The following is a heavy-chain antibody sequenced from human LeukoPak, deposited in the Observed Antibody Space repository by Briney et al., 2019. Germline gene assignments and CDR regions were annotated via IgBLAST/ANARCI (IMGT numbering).Heavy chain of an antibody. J-gene: IGHJ4*02. CDR3: TTEGAAAGTGGY. Sequence: GGSLRLSCAASGFTFSSYWMSWVRQAPGKGLEWVGRIKSKTDGGTTDYAAPVKGRFTISRDDSKNTLYLQMNSLKTEDTAVYYCTTEGAAAGTGGYWGQGTLVTVSS. CDR1: GFTFSSYW. V-gene: IGHV3-15*01. CDR2: IKSKTDGGTT. D-gene: IGHD6-13*01.